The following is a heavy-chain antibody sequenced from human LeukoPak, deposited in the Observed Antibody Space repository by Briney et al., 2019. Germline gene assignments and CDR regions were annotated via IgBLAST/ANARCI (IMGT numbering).Heavy chain of an antibody. J-gene: IGHJ4*02. Sequence: GGSLRLSCAASGFTFSSSWMSWVRQAPGKGLEWVATINEVGSDKQYMDSVKGRLSISRDNPKNSLYLQMNSPRAEDTAVYYCASAYSSGWSDFDYWGQGTLVTVSS. D-gene: IGHD6-19*01. CDR3: ASAYSSGWSDFDY. CDR1: GFTFSSSW. CDR2: INEVGSDK. V-gene: IGHV3-7*02.